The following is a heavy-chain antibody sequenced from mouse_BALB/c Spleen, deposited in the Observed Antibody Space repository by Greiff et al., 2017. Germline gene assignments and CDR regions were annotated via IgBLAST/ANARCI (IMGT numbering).Heavy chain of an antibody. CDR3: AREQLWARGAMDY. V-gene: IGHV2-9*02. Sequence: VQVVESGPGLVAPSQSLSITCTVSGFSLTSYGVHWVRQPPGKGLEWLGVIWAGGSTNYNSALMSRLSISKDNSKSQVFLKMNSLQTDDTAMYYCAREQLWARGAMDYWGQGTSVTVSS. J-gene: IGHJ4*01. CDR1: GFSLTSYG. D-gene: IGHD1-1*02. CDR2: IWAGGST.